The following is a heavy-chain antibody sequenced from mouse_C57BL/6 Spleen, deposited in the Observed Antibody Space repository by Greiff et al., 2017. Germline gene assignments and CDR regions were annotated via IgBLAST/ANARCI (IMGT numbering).Heavy chain of an antibody. D-gene: IGHD1-1*01. Sequence: QVQLQQPGTELVKPGASVKLSCKASGYTFTSYWMHWVKQRPGQGLEWIGNINPGNGGTNYNEKFKSKATLTVAKSSSTAYMQLSSLTAEYSAVYDCSRGNYYGLGYDYWGQGTTRTVSS. V-gene: IGHV1-53*01. CDR1: GYTFTSYW. CDR2: INPGNGGT. CDR3: SRGNYYGLGYDY. J-gene: IGHJ2*01.